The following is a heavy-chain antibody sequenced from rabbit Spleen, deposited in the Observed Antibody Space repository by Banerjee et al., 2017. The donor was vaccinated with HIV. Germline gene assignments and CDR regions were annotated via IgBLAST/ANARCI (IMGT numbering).Heavy chain of an antibody. Sequence: QSLEESGGGLVQPEGSLTLTCTASGFSFNSGYDMCWVRQAPGKGLEWVACAYAGSSGSTYSATWAKGRFTISKTSTTVTLQMTSLTAADTATYFCARDAGTSFSTYGMALWGQGTLVTVS. CDR1: GFSFNSGYD. D-gene: IGHD8-1*01. J-gene: IGHJ6*01. CDR2: AYAGSSGST. CDR3: ARDAGTSFSTYGMAL. V-gene: IGHV1S40*01.